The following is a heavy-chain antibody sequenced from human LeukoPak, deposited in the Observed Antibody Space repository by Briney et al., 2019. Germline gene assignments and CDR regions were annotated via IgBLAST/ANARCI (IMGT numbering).Heavy chain of an antibody. J-gene: IGHJ4*02. CDR1: GFTFSSYW. D-gene: IGHD4-17*01. CDR2: IKQDGSEK. CDR3: AKDYGDLTSFDY. V-gene: IGHV3-7*03. Sequence: QPGGSPRLSCAASGFTFSSYWMSWVRQAPGKGLEWVANIKQDGSEKYYVDSVKGRFTTSRDNAKNSLYLQMNSLRAEDTAVYYCAKDYGDLTSFDYWGQGTLVTVSS.